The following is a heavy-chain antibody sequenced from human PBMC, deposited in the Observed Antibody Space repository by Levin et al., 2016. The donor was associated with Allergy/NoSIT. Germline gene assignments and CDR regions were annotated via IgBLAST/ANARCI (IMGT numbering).Heavy chain of an antibody. Sequence: WIRQPPGKGLECVATIKQDGSEKYYVDSVKGRFTISRDNAKNSLSLQMNSLRAEDTAVYYCARVQGSNWGQGTLVTVSS. J-gene: IGHJ4*02. CDR2: IKQDGSEK. V-gene: IGHV3-7*04. CDR3: ARVQGSN. D-gene: IGHD3-10*01.